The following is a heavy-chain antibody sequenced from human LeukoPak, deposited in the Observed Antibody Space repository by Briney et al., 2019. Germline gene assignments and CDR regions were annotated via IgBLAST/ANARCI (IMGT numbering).Heavy chain of an antibody. D-gene: IGHD3-3*01. CDR2: IYYSGST. CDR1: GGSISSYY. Sequence: ASETLSLTCTVSGGSISSYYCRWVRQPAGKWREWIGYIYYSGSTKYNPSLKSRVTISVDTSKNQFSLKLSSLTAADTAVYYCARGRFLDAFDIWGQGTMVTVSS. V-gene: IGHV4-59*01. CDR3: ARGRFLDAFDI. J-gene: IGHJ3*02.